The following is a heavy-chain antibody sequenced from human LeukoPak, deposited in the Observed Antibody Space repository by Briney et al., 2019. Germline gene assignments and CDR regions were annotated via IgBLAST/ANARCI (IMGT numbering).Heavy chain of an antibody. CDR2: IYNSGST. J-gene: IGHJ6*02. CDR3: ARRPPRNYHPLESYYYGMDV. D-gene: IGHD4-11*01. CDR1: GGSISSSSYY. V-gene: IGHV4-39*01. Sequence: PSETLSLTCTVSGGSISSSSYYWGWIRQPPGKGLEWIGSIYNSGSTYYNPSLKRRVTISVDTSKNQFFLKLSSVTAADTAVYYCARRPPRNYHPLESYYYGMDVWGQGTTVTVSS.